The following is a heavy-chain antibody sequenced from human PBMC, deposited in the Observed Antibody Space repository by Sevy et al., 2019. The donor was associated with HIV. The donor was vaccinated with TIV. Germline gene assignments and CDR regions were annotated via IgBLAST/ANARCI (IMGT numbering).Heavy chain of an antibody. Sequence: SETLSLTCTVSGGSISSSSYYWGWIRQPPGKGLEWIGSIDYSGSTYYNPSLKSRVTISVDTSKNQFSLKLSSVTAADTAVYYCARHESVGFDYWGQGTLVTVSS. CDR2: IDYSGST. CDR1: GGSISSSSYY. V-gene: IGHV4-39*01. J-gene: IGHJ4*02. CDR3: ARHESVGFDY.